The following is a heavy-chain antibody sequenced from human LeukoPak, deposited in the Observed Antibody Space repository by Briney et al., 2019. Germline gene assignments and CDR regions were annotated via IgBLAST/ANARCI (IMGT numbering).Heavy chain of an antibody. Sequence: PSETLSLTCTVSGGSISSYYWSWIRQPPGKGLEWIGYIYTSGSINYNPSLKSRVTISVDTSKNQFSLKLSSVTAADTAVYYCARHEYYGGYPGPFDYWGQGTLVTVSS. CDR2: IYTSGSI. J-gene: IGHJ4*02. V-gene: IGHV4-4*09. D-gene: IGHD4-17*01. CDR3: ARHEYYGGYPGPFDY. CDR1: GGSISSYY.